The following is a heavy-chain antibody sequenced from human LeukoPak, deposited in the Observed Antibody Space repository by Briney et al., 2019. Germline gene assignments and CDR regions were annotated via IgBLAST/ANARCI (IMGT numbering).Heavy chain of an antibody. CDR2: INPDGRDT. Sequence: GSLRLSCVVSGFTFNRCWMNWVRQAPGKGLEWVAHINPDGRDTYYVDSAKGRFTISRDNAQNSMYLQMNSLRVEDTAVYYCTSWGDTTAEYFQRWGQGTLVTVSS. J-gene: IGHJ1*01. CDR3: TSWGDTTAEYFQR. CDR1: GFTFNRCW. D-gene: IGHD2-21*02. V-gene: IGHV3-7*01.